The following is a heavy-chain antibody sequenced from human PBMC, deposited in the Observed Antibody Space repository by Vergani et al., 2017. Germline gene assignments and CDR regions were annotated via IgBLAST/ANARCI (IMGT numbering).Heavy chain of an antibody. Sequence: QVQLVESGGGVVQPGRSLRLSCAASGFTFSSYGMHWVRQAPGKGLEWVAVISYDGSNKYYADSVKGRFTISRDNSKNTLYLQMNSLRAEDTAVYYCAKDKRISMGRGVWADYWGQGTLVTVSS. J-gene: IGHJ4*02. D-gene: IGHD3-10*01. CDR1: GFTFSSYG. CDR3: AKDKRISMGRGVWADY. V-gene: IGHV3-30*18. CDR2: ISYDGSNK.